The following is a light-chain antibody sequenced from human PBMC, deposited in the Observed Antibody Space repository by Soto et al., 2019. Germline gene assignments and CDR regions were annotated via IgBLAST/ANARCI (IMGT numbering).Light chain of an antibody. J-gene: IGKJ4*01. Sequence: AIELTQSPSSLPASVGDRVTITCRASQGISSALAWYKQKPGKTPNLLIYDAASLDSGVPSRFSGSGSGTEFALTFNSLQPDGFAIYYCQQYNEYPITCGGGTKVEIK. V-gene: IGKV1D-13*01. CDR3: QQYNEYPIT. CDR2: DAA. CDR1: QGISSA.